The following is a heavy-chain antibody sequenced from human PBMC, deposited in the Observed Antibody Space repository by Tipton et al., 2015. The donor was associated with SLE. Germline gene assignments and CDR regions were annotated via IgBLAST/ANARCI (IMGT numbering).Heavy chain of an antibody. D-gene: IGHD6-19*01. CDR2: IYTSGST. Sequence: TLSLTCTVSGGSISSYYWSWIRQPAGKGLEWIGRIYTSGSTNYNPSLKSRVTMSVDTSKNQFSLKLSSVTAADTAVYYCARVKGYSSGWPNWFDPWGQGTLVTVSS. CDR3: ARVKGYSSGWPNWFDP. CDR1: GGSISSYY. J-gene: IGHJ5*02. V-gene: IGHV4-4*07.